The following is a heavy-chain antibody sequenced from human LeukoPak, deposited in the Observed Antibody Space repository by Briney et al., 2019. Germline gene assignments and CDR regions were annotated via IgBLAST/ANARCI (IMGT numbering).Heavy chain of an antibody. CDR2: INQNGSEK. CDR3: ARERAGRFFDY. Sequence: GGSLRLSCAVSGLTFRSYWMSWVRQAPGKGLEWVANINQNGSEKYFLDSVRGRFTISRDNAKNSLALQMDTLRAEDTAVYYCARERAGRFFDYWGQGTLVTVSS. V-gene: IGHV3-7*01. J-gene: IGHJ4*02. D-gene: IGHD1-26*01. CDR1: GLTFRSYW.